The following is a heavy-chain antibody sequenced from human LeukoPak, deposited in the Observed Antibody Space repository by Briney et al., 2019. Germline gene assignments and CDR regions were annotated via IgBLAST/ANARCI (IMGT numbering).Heavy chain of an antibody. CDR2: IRYDGSNK. D-gene: IGHD6-13*01. CDR1: GFTFSSYG. Sequence: PGGSLRLSCAASGFTFSSYGMHWVRQAPGKGLGWVAFIRYDGSNKYYADSVKGRFTISRDNSKNTLYLQMNSLRAEDTAVYYCAKDPARIAAAGHAPDFDYWGQGTLVTVSS. J-gene: IGHJ4*02. V-gene: IGHV3-30*02. CDR3: AKDPARIAAAGHAPDFDY.